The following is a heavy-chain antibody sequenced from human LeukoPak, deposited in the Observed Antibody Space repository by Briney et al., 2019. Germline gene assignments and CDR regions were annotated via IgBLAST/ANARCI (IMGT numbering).Heavy chain of an antibody. CDR3: AKLGYCTNGVCYTIDY. J-gene: IGHJ4*02. Sequence: GESLKISCKGSGYRFTSYWLGWVRQIPGKGLEWMGIIYPGDSDTRYSPSFQGQVTISADKSISTAYLQWSSLKASDTAMYYCAKLGYCTNGVCYTIDYWGQGTLVAVSS. V-gene: IGHV5-51*01. CDR2: IYPGDSDT. D-gene: IGHD2-8*01. CDR1: GYRFTSYW.